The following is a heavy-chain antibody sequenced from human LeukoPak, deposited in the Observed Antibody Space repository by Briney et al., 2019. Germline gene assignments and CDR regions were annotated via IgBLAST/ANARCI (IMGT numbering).Heavy chain of an antibody. CDR1: GFTFSSYA. J-gene: IGHJ4*02. V-gene: IGHV3-23*01. D-gene: IGHD3-22*01. Sequence: GGSLRLSCAASGFTFSSYAKSWVRQAPGKGLEWVSGISGSGDNTYYADSVKGRFTISRDNSKNTLYVQVNSLGTEDTAAYYCAKGSYYDSSGSFYFNYWGQGTLVTVSS. CDR3: AKGSYYDSSGSFYFNY. CDR2: ISGSGDNT.